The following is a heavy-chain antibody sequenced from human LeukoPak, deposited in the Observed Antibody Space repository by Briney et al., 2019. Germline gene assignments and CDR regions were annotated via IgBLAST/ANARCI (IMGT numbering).Heavy chain of an antibody. V-gene: IGHV1-2*02. CDR2: INPNSGGT. CDR1: GYTFTSYD. CDR3: ARERRQNSSGWYDFDY. D-gene: IGHD6-19*01. Sequence: GASVKVSCKASGYTFTSYDINWVRQAPGQGLEWMGWINPNSGGTNYAQKFQGRVTTTRDTSISTAYMELSRLRSDDTAVYYCARERRQNSSGWYDFDYWGQGTLVTVSS. J-gene: IGHJ4*02.